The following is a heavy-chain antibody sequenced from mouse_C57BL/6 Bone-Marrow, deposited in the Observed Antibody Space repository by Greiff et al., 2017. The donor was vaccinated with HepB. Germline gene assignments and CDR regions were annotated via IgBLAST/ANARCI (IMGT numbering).Heavy chain of an antibody. CDR3: ASPFITTVVAHWYFDV. Sequence: EVKLQESGPELVKPGASVKISCKASGYSFTDYNMNWVKQSNGKSLEWIGVINPNYGTTSYNQKFKGKATLTVDQSSSTAYMQLNSLTSEDSAVYYCASPFITTVVAHWYFDVWGTGTTVTVSS. D-gene: IGHD1-1*01. CDR2: INPNYGTT. CDR1: GYSFTDYN. V-gene: IGHV1-39*01. J-gene: IGHJ1*03.